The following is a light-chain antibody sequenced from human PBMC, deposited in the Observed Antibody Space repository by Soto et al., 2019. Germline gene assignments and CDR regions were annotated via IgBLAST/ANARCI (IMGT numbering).Light chain of an antibody. CDR3: CSYAGSSTFLYV. CDR1: SSDVGSYNL. V-gene: IGLV2-23*02. Sequence: QSALTQPASVSGSPGQSITISCTGTSSDVGSYNLVSWYQQHPGKAPKLMIYEVSKRPSGVSNRFSGSKSGNTASLTISGLQAEDEADYCCCSYAGSSTFLYVFGTGTKLTVL. J-gene: IGLJ1*01. CDR2: EVS.